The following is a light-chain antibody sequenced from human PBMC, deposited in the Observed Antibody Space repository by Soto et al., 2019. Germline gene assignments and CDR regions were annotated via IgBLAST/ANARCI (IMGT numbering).Light chain of an antibody. Sequence: EIVLTQSPGTLALSPGERATLSCRASQSVSSNYLAWYQQKPGQAPRLLIYGASSRATGIPDRFSGSGSGTDFTLTISRLEPEDFAVYYCQQYGSSSETFGQGTTVEIK. J-gene: IGKJ1*01. CDR1: QSVSSNY. CDR2: GAS. CDR3: QQYGSSSET. V-gene: IGKV3-20*01.